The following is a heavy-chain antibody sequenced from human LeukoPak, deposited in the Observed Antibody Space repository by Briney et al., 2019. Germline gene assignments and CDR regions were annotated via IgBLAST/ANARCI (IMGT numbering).Heavy chain of an antibody. V-gene: IGHV4-31*03. CDR2: IYYSGST. Sequence: SQTLSLTCTVSGGSISSGGYYWSWIRQHPGKGLEWIGYIYYSGSTYYNPSLKSRVTISVDTSKNQFSLKPSSVTAADTAVYYCARGRDYGDYDGMDVWGQGTTVTVS. CDR1: GGSISSGGYY. CDR3: ARGRDYGDYDGMDV. D-gene: IGHD4-17*01. J-gene: IGHJ6*02.